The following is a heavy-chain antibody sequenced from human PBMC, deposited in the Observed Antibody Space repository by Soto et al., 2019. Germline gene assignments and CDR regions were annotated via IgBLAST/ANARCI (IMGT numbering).Heavy chain of an antibody. D-gene: IGHD3-10*01. V-gene: IGHV1-24*01. CDR3: ATDVRGYYGSGSYPP. J-gene: IGHJ5*02. CDR2: FDPEGGET. Sequence: ASVKVSCKVSGYTLTELSMHWVRQAPGKGLEWMGGFDPEGGETIYAQKFQGRVTMTEDTSTDTAYMELSSLRSEDTAVYYCATDVRGYYGSGSYPPWGQGTLVTVSS. CDR1: GYTLTELS.